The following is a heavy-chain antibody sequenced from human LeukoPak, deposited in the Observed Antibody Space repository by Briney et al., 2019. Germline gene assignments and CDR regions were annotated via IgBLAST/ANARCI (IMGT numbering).Heavy chain of an antibody. J-gene: IGHJ4*02. CDR3: VRDRRGYGGNFDY. CDR1: GFTLSSND. D-gene: IGHD4-23*01. V-gene: IGHV3-66*01. Sequence: PGGSLRLSCLASGFTLSSNDMSWVRQAPGKGLEWVSVIYSGGTTSYADSVKGRFTISRDNSKNTMYLQMNSLRAEDTAVYYCVRDRRGYGGNFDYWGQGTLVTVSS. CDR2: IYSGGTT.